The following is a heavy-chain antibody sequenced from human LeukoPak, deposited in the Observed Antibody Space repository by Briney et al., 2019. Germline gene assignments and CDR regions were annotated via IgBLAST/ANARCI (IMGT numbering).Heavy chain of an antibody. Sequence: PSQTLSLTCTVSGGSISSGDYYWSWIRQPPGKGLEWIGYIYYSGSTYYNPSLKSRVTISVDTSKNQFSLKLSSVTAADTAVYYCARVWSWWPSFDNWGQGTLVTVSS. J-gene: IGHJ4*02. CDR1: GGSISSGDYY. V-gene: IGHV4-30-4*08. CDR3: ARVWSWWPSFDN. CDR2: IYYSGST. D-gene: IGHD2-21*01.